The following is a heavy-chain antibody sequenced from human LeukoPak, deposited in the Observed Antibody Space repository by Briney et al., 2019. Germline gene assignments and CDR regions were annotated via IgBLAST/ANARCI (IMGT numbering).Heavy chain of an antibody. CDR2: INHSGST. Sequence: SETLSLTCAVYGGSFSGYYWSWIRQPPGKGLEWIGEINHSGSTNYNPSLKSRVTISVDTSKNQFSLKLSSVTAADTAVYYCARRGIAAAGRRGYYYYMDVWGKGTTVTISS. V-gene: IGHV4-34*01. CDR3: ARRGIAAAGRRGYYYYMDV. D-gene: IGHD6-13*01. J-gene: IGHJ6*03. CDR1: GGSFSGYY.